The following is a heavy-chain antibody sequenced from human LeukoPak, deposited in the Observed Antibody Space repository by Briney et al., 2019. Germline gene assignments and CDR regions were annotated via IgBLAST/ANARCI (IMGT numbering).Heavy chain of an antibody. V-gene: IGHV1-18*01. D-gene: IGHD3-10*01. J-gene: IGHJ3*02. Sequence: GASVKVSCKASGYTFTSYGISWVRQAPGQGLEWMGWISAYNGNTNYAQKLQGRVTMTTDTSTSTAYMELRSLRSDDTAVYYCARGRRITMVRETIDASDIWGQGTMVTVSS. CDR2: ISAYNGNT. CDR1: GYTFTSYG. CDR3: ARGRRITMVRETIDASDI.